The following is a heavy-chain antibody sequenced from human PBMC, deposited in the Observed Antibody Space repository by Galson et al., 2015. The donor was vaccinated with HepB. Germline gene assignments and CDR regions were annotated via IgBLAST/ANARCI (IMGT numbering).Heavy chain of an antibody. CDR2: IKRKTDGGTT. CDR3: TTWGYH. V-gene: IGHV3-15*01. Sequence: SLRLSCAVSGLTFSDAHMSWVRQAPGKGLEWVGRIKRKTDGGTTDYAAPVKGRFTISRDDSKTTVYLQMSSLRSEDTGVYYCTTWGYHWGQGALVTVTS. J-gene: IGHJ5*02. D-gene: IGHD7-27*01. CDR1: GLTFSDAH.